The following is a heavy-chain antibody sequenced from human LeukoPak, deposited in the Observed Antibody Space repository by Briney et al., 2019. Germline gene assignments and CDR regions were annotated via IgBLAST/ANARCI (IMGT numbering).Heavy chain of an antibody. CDR1: GFSLSDYC. CDR3: AGDYIWGRLF. D-gene: IGHD3-16*01. J-gene: IGHJ4*01. V-gene: IGHV3-74*01. Sequence: GGSLRLSCVGSGFSLSDYCRHRVRQTPGKGLMWVSRITSDGSTTWYADSVKGRFTVSRDNAKNTLFLEVNSLRDEDTAVCYCAGDYIWGRLFWGQGTLVTVSS. CDR2: ITSDGSTT.